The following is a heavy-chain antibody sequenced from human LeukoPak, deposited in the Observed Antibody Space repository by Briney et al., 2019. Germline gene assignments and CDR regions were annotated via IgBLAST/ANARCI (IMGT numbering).Heavy chain of an antibody. Sequence: GGSLRLSCAASGFTFSDYYMSWIRQAPGKGLEWVSYISSSGSTIYYADSVKGRFTISRGNAKNSLYLQMNSLRAEDTAVYYCGYGSGSSRPFDYWGQGTLVTVSS. J-gene: IGHJ4*02. CDR1: GFTFSDYY. CDR3: GYGSGSSRPFDY. CDR2: ISSSGSTI. V-gene: IGHV3-11*04. D-gene: IGHD3-10*01.